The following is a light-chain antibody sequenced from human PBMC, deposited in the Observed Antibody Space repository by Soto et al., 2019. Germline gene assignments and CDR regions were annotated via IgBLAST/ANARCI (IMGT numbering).Light chain of an antibody. Sequence: QSVLTQPPSASGTPGQRVTVSCSGSSSNIGSQPVNWYQQLPGTAPKLLIYTNTLRPSGVPDRFSGSKSGTSASLALSGLQSEDEADYYCAAWDDSLNGLVFGGGTKLTVL. CDR2: TNT. CDR1: SSNIGSQP. CDR3: AAWDDSLNGLV. J-gene: IGLJ2*01. V-gene: IGLV1-44*01.